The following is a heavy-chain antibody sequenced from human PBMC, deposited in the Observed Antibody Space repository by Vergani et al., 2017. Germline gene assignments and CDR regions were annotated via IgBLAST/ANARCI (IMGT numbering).Heavy chain of an antibody. CDR2: IWYDGSHR. J-gene: IGHJ4*02. V-gene: IGHV3-33*01. CDR1: GFTFSSYG. CDR3: ARDSGRYYDILTGYFQYYFDY. D-gene: IGHD3-9*01. Sequence: QVQLVESGGGVVQPGRSLRLSCAASGFTFSSYGMHWVRQAPGKGLEWVAVIWYDGSHRYYADSVKGRFTISRDNSKNTLYLQMNSLRAEDTAVYYCARDSGRYYDILTGYFQYYFDYWGQGTLVTVSS.